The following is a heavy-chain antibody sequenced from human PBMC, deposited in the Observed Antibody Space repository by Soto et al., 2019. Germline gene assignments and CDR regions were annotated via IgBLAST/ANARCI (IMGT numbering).Heavy chain of an antibody. CDR2: IYSGGST. V-gene: IGHV3-53*04. J-gene: IGHJ4*02. Sequence: GGSLRLSCAASGFTVSSNYMSWVRQAPGKGLEWVSVIYSGGSTYYADSVKGRFTISRHNSKNTLYLQMNSLRAGDTAVYYCARSSVTTFFRASDWGQGTLVTVSS. CDR1: GFTVSSNY. D-gene: IGHD4-17*01. CDR3: ARSSVTTFFRASD.